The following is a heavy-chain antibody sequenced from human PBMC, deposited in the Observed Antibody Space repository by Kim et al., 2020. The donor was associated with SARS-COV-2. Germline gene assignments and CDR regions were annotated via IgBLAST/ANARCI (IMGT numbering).Heavy chain of an antibody. Sequence: GGSLRLSCAASGFTFNTYGMHWVRQAPGKGLEWVAVISYDGSNKYYADSVKGRFIISRDNSKNTLYLQMNSLRIEDTAVYYCAKSFSGSYFGYDYWGQGTLGTVSS. CDR1: GFTFNTYG. V-gene: IGHV3-30*18. J-gene: IGHJ4*02. CDR2: ISYDGSNK. CDR3: AKSFSGSYFGYDY. D-gene: IGHD1-26*01.